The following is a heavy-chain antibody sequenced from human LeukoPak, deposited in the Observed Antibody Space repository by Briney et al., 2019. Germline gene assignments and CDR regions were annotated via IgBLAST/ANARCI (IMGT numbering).Heavy chain of an antibody. V-gene: IGHV1-69*05. CDR3: GRKAGDCGGGSCYSIDY. D-gene: IGHD2-15*01. CDR1: GGSFISEA. J-gene: IGHJ4*02. Sequence: ASVKVSCKAFGGSFISEAISWVRQAPGQGLEGMGGIIPIFGTANYAQKFQGRVTITTDESTSTAYMEVSSLRSEDTAVYYCGRKAGDCGGGSCYSIDYWGQGTLVTVSS. CDR2: IIPIFGTA.